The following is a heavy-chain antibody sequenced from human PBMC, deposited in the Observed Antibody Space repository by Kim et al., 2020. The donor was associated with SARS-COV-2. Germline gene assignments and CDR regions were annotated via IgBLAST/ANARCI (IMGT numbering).Heavy chain of an antibody. J-gene: IGHJ4*02. CDR3: ARVSRDGYKYFDS. CDR2: ISTSGSYT. CDR1: GFTFTDYY. D-gene: IGHD5-12*01. V-gene: IGHV3-11*05. Sequence: GGSLRLSCAASGFTFTDYYMTWIRQAPGKGLDWISYISTSGSYTNYAGSVEGRFTISRDNAQNSVFLQMNNLRAEDTALYYCARVSRDGYKYFDSWGQGTLVTVYS.